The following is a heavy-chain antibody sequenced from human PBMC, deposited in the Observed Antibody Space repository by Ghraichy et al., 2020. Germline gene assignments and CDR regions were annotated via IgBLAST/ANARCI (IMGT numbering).Heavy chain of an antibody. J-gene: IGHJ6*02. D-gene: IGHD5-18*01. CDR1: GFTFDDYA. V-gene: IGHV3-43D*03. CDR2: ISWDGGST. Sequence: GGSLRLSCAASGFTFDDYAMHWDRQAPGKGLEWVSLISWDGGSTYYADSVKGRFTISRDNSKNSLYLQMNSLRAEDTALYYCAKDFAMAPYYYYYGMDVWGQGTTVTVSS. CDR3: AKDFAMAPYYYYYGMDV.